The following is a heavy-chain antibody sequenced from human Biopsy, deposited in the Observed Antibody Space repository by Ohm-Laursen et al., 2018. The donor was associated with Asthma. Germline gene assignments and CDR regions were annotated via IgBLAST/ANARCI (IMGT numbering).Heavy chain of an antibody. CDR2: ILPILGTS. CDR1: GGTFSTFT. D-gene: IGHD1-26*01. J-gene: IGHJ4*02. CDR3: ATPPVGSISYFDS. V-gene: IGHV1-69*13. Sequence: SVKVSCKSSGGTFSTFTITWVRQAPGQALEWMGGILPILGTSNYAQKFQGRVTITADESTRTAYMELSSLRSEDTAVYYCATPPVGSISYFDSWGQGTLVTVSS.